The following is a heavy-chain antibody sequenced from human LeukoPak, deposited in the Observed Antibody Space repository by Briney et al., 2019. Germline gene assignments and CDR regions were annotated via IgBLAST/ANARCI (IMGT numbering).Heavy chain of an antibody. J-gene: IGHJ4*02. V-gene: IGHV3-30-3*01. CDR2: ISYDGTKK. D-gene: IGHD5-18*01. CDR3: ASRKDTPHLPDY. CDR1: GFTFSLYA. Sequence: GSLRLSCSASGFTFSLYAMHWVRQAPGKGLEWVSVISYDGTKKYYADSVRGRFTISRDNSQNTLYLQMNSLKPEDTAVYYCASRKDTPHLPDYWGQGTLVTVSS.